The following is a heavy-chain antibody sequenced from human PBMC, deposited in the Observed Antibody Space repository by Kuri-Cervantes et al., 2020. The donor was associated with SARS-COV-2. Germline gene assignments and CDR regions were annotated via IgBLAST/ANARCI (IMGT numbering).Heavy chain of an antibody. D-gene: IGHD3-3*01. CDR3: ARAEKRTIFGVVNYYYYGMDV. Sequence: GESLKISCAASGFTFSSYGMHWVRQAPGKGLEWVAVIWYDGSNKYYADSVKGRFTISRDNSKNTLYLQMNGLRAEDTAVYYCARAEKRTIFGVVNYYYYGMDVWGQGTTVTVSS. CDR1: GFTFSSYG. CDR2: IWYDGSNK. V-gene: IGHV3-33*08. J-gene: IGHJ6*02.